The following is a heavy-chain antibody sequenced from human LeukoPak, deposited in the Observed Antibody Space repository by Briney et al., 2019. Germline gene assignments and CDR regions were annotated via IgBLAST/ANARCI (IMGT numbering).Heavy chain of an antibody. CDR3: VGTIASRGSEY. D-gene: IGHD6-6*01. Sequence: GGSLRLSCAASGFTFTNYWMHWVRQAPGMGLVWVSRLPPDELGIIYADSVKGRFTVSRDSAKNTVYLQMNNLRVDDTAMYYCVGTIASRGSEYWGQGALVTVSS. CDR2: LPPDELGI. J-gene: IGHJ4*02. V-gene: IGHV3-74*01. CDR1: GFTFTNYW.